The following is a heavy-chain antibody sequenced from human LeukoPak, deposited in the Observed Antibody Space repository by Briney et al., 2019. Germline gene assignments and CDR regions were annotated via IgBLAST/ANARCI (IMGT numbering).Heavy chain of an antibody. Sequence: SETLSLTCTVSGGSISSSSYYWGWIRQPPGKGLEWIGSIYYSGSTYYNPSLKSRVTISVDTSKNQFSLKLSSVTAADTAVYYCARELPGVMDVWDQGTTVTVSS. CDR3: ARELPGVMDV. D-gene: IGHD1-26*01. CDR2: IYYSGST. CDR1: GGSISSSSYY. J-gene: IGHJ6*02. V-gene: IGHV4-39*07.